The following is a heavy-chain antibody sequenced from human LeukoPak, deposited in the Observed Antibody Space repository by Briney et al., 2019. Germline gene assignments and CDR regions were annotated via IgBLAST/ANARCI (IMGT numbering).Heavy chain of an antibody. Sequence: GESLQISCQGSEHSFTRYWISWVRQMPGKGLEWMGRIDPSDSYTNYSPSFQGHVTISADKSISTAYLQWSSLKASDTAMYYCARLYYGRGLDYWGQGTLVTVSS. CDR3: ARLYYGRGLDY. CDR1: EHSFTRYW. D-gene: IGHD3-16*01. CDR2: IDPSDSYT. V-gene: IGHV5-10-1*01. J-gene: IGHJ4*02.